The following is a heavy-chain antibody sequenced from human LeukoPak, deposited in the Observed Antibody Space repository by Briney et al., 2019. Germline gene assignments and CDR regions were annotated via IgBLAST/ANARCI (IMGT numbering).Heavy chain of an antibody. J-gene: IGHJ3*02. V-gene: IGHV3-66*01. D-gene: IGHD2-2*01. CDR2: IYSGGST. CDR1: GFTVSSNY. CDR3: ARVPSGDAFDI. Sequence: GGSLRLSCAAPGFTVSSNYMSWVRQAPGKGLEWVSVIYSGGSTYYADSVKGRFTISRDNSKNTLYLQMNSLRAEDTAVYYCARVPSGDAFDIWGQGTMVTVSS.